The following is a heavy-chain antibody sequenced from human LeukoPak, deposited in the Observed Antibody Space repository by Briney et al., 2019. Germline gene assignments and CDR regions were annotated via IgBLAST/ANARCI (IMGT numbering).Heavy chain of an antibody. J-gene: IGHJ4*02. V-gene: IGHV3-7*01. CDR3: ARSRSGAY. D-gene: IGHD3-3*01. CDR1: GFTFTNYW. CDR2: IKQDGSEK. Sequence: GGSLRLSCAASGFTFTNYWMSWIRQAPGKGLEWVANIKQDGSEKYYVDSVMGRFTISRDNAKNSLYLQMDSLRAEDTAVYYCARSRSGAYWGQGTLVTVSS.